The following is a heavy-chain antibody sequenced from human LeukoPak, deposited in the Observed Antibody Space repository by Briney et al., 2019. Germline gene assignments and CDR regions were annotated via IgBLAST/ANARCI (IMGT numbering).Heavy chain of an antibody. CDR3: ARRLGGGNWFDP. V-gene: IGHV3-11*01. J-gene: IGHJ5*02. CDR2: ISSSGSTI. Sequence: PGGSLRLSCAASRFTFSDYYMSCIRQAPGKGLEWVSYISSSGSTIFYADSVKGRFTISRDNAKNSLYLQMNSLRAEDTAVYYCARRLGGGNWFDPWGQGTLVTVSS. D-gene: IGHD1-26*01. CDR1: RFTFSDYY.